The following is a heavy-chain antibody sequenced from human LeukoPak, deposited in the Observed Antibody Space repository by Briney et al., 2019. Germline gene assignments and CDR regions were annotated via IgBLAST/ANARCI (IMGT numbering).Heavy chain of an antibody. D-gene: IGHD3-3*01. CDR1: GGSISSSGYY. Sequence: SETLSLTCTVSGGSISSSGYYWGWIRQPPGRGLEWIGNIYHTGSTYSNPSLKSRVTISVDTSKNLSSLTLSSVTAADTAVYYCARAFGVVTPDYMDVWGKGTTVTVSS. CDR3: ARAFGVVTPDYMDV. CDR2: IYHTGST. V-gene: IGHV4-39*02. J-gene: IGHJ6*03.